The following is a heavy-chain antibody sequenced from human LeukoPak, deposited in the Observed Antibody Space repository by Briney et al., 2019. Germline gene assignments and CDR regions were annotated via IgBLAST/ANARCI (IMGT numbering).Heavy chain of an antibody. CDR3: ARASMVRGVIRGTNFDY. Sequence: PGGSLRLSCAASGFTFSSYWMSWVRQAPGKGLEWVANIKQDGSEKYYVDSVKGRFTISRDNAKNSLYLQMDSLRAEDTAVYYCARASMVRGVIRGTNFDYWGQGTLVTVSS. D-gene: IGHD3-10*01. CDR2: IKQDGSEK. CDR1: GFTFSSYW. J-gene: IGHJ4*02. V-gene: IGHV3-7*01.